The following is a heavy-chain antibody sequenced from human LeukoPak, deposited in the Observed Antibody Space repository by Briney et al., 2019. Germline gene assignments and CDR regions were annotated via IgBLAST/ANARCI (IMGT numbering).Heavy chain of an antibody. CDR3: ASLRYFDWLRWVDAFDI. J-gene: IGHJ3*02. CDR1: GGSISSYY. V-gene: IGHV4-59*01. CDR2: IYYSGST. Sequence: SETLSLTCTVSGGSISSYYWSWIRQPPGKGLEWIGYIYYSGSTNYYPSLKSRVTISVDTSKNQFSLKLSSVTAADTAVYYCASLRYFDWLRWVDAFDIWGQGTMVTVSS. D-gene: IGHD3-9*01.